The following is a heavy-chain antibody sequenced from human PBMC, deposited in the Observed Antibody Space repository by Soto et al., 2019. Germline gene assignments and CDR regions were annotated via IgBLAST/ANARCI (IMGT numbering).Heavy chain of an antibody. CDR2: VYHSGTT. Sequence: SETLSLPSDVSGYSISSGYYWGWIRQPPGKGLEWIGSVYHSGTTYYNPSLKSRVTISLDTSKNQFSLRLTSVTAADTAMYFCTRSLYSSSWYAGSWGQGTLVTVSS. CDR3: TRSLYSSSWYAGS. D-gene: IGHD6-13*01. J-gene: IGHJ4*02. V-gene: IGHV4-38-2*01. CDR1: GYSISSGYY.